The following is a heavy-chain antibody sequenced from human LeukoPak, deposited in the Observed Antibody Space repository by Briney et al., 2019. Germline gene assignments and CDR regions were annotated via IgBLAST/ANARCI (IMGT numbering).Heavy chain of an antibody. CDR3: ARDVGYCSSTSCLAFDI. V-gene: IGHV4-39*07. Sequence: SETLSLTCTVSGGSISSSSYYWGWIRQPPGKGLEWIGGIYYSGSTYYNPSLKSRVTISVDTSKNQFSLKLSSVTAADTAVYYCARDVGYCSSTSCLAFDIWGQGTMVTVSS. J-gene: IGHJ3*02. CDR1: GGSISSSSYY. D-gene: IGHD2-2*01. CDR2: IYYSGST.